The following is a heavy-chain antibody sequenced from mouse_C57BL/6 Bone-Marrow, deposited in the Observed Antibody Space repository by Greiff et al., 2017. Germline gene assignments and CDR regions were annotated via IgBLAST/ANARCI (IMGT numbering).Heavy chain of an antibody. Sequence: EVQLVESGGDLVKPGGSLKLSCAASGFTFSSYCMSWVRQTPDKRLEWVATISSGGSYTYYPDRVKGRFTISRDNAKNTLYLQMSSLKYEDTAMYYCARHDGNYEFAYWGQGTLVTVSA. CDR2: ISSGGSYT. J-gene: IGHJ3*01. CDR1: GFTFSSYC. CDR3: ARHDGNYEFAY. D-gene: IGHD2-1*01. V-gene: IGHV5-6*01.